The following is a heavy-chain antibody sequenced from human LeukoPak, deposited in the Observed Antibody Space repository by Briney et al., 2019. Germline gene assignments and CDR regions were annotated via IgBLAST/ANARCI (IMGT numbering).Heavy chain of an antibody. D-gene: IGHD3-22*01. J-gene: IGHJ4*02. V-gene: IGHV3-23*01. CDR2: ISGSGGST. Sequence: PGGSLRLSCAASGFTFSSYAMSWVRQAPGKGLEWVSAISGSGGSTYYADSVKGRFTISRDNSKNTLYLQMNSLRAEDTAVYYCAKVPPPYYYDSSGYSFLVYWGQGTLVTVSS. CDR3: AKVPPPYYYDSSGYSFLVY. CDR1: GFTFSSYA.